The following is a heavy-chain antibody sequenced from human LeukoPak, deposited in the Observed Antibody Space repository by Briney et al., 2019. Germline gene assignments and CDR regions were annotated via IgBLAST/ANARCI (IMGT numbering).Heavy chain of an antibody. V-gene: IGHV5-51*01. D-gene: IGHD6-19*01. CDR1: GYSFTKYW. Sequence: GESLKVSCKGSGYSFTKYWIGWVRQMPGKGLEWLGIMYLGDSETRYSPSFQGQVTISADKSISTVYLQWSSLKASDTAMYYCVRHEGSISGWPFDYWGQGTLVTVSS. CDR3: VRHEGSISGWPFDY. CDR2: MYLGDSET. J-gene: IGHJ4*02.